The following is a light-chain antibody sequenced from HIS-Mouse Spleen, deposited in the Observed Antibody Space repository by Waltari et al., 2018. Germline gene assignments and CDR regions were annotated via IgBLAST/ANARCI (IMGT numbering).Light chain of an antibody. CDR2: LGS. CDR1: QSLLHSNGYNY. CDR3: MQALQTPFT. J-gene: IGKJ3*01. Sequence: DIVMTQSPLSLPVTPEAPASISCRSSQSLLHSNGYNYLDWYLQKPGQSPQLLIYLGSNRASGVPDRFSGSGSGTDFTLKISRVEAEDVGVYYCMQALQTPFTFGPGTKVDIK. V-gene: IGKV2-28*01.